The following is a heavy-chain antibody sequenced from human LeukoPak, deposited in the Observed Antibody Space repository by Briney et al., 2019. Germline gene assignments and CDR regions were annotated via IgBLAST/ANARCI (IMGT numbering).Heavy chain of an antibody. CDR1: GYTFTSYG. Sequence: ASVKVSCKASGYTFTSYGISWVRQAPGQGLEWMGWISAYNGNTNYAQKLQGRVTMTTDTSTSTAYVELRSLRSDDTAVYYCARKDYGSGSYYYFDYWGQGTLVTVSS. J-gene: IGHJ4*02. V-gene: IGHV1-18*01. D-gene: IGHD3-10*01. CDR2: ISAYNGNT. CDR3: ARKDYGSGSYYYFDY.